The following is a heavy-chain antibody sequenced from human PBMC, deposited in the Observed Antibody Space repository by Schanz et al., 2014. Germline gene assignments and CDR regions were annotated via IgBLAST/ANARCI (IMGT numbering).Heavy chain of an antibody. V-gene: IGHV1-3*04. D-gene: IGHD2-21*01. CDR3: ARDLPYCDGGKCCSDGFDI. J-gene: IGHJ3*02. CDR1: GYTFSSHG. Sequence: QVQVVQSGAELKKPGASVKVSCKASGYTFSSHGIHWLRQAPGQSLEWMGWINTANGNAKYSANCQARVAITRDTTATAAYMELTNLRSEDTAVYYCARDLPYCDGGKCCSDGFDIWGQGTLVTVSS. CDR2: INTANGNA.